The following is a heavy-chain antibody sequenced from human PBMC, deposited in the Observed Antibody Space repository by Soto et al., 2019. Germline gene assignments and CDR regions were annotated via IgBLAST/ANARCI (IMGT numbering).Heavy chain of an antibody. CDR2: TYYRSRFFS. CDR3: AREYSSGWYLGFDY. J-gene: IGHJ4*02. V-gene: IGHV6-1*01. Sequence: SQTLSLTCAISGDSVSSYSAAWNWIRQSPSGGLEWLGRTYYRSRFFSDYAESVKSRIIINPDTSKNQFSLQLNSVTPEDTAVYYCAREYSSGWYLGFDYWGQGTLVTVSS. D-gene: IGHD6-19*01. CDR1: GDSVSSYSAA.